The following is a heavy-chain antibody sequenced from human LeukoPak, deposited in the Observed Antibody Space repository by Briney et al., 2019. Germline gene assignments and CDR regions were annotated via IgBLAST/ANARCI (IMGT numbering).Heavy chain of an antibody. CDR2: IIPILGIA. V-gene: IGHV1-69*04. D-gene: IGHD6-19*01. CDR1: GGTFSSYA. CDR3: ARGGYSSGWVDY. Sequence: VASVKVSCKASGGTFSSYAISWVRQAPGQGLEWMGRIIPILGIANYAQKFQGRVTITADKSTSTAYMGLSSLRSEDTAVYYCARGGYSSGWVDYWGQGTLVTVSS. J-gene: IGHJ4*02.